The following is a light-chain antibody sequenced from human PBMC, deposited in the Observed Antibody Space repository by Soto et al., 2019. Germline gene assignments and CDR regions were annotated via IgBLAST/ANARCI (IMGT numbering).Light chain of an antibody. CDR3: CSYASRSPNYV. CDR2: DGR. V-gene: IGLV2-23*01. J-gene: IGLJ1*01. CDR1: SSDVGGYNL. Sequence: QSALTQPASVSGSPGQPITLSCTGTSSDVGGYNLVSWYQQQPGKAPKLIIYDGRKRPSGVSVRFSGSKSGNTAYLAISGLQAEDEADYYCCSYASRSPNYVLGPGTKRTVL.